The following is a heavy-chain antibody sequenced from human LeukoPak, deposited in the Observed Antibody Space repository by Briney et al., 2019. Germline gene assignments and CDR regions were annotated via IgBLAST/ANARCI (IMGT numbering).Heavy chain of an antibody. CDR2: FDPEDGET. CDR3: ATTCSSTSCQPLDY. CDR1: GYTLTELS. V-gene: IGHV1-24*01. D-gene: IGHD2-2*01. J-gene: IGHJ4*02. Sequence: ASVKVSCKVSGYTLTELSMHWVRQAPGKGLEWMGGFDPEDGETIYAQKFQGRVTMTEDTSTDTAYMELSSLRSEDTAVYYCATTCSSTSCQPLDYWRQGTLVTVSS.